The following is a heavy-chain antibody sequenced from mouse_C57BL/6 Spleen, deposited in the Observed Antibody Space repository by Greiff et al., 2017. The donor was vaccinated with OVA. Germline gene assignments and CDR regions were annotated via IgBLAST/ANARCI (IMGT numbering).Heavy chain of an antibody. V-gene: IGHV1-52*01. CDR1: GYTFTSYW. Sequence: QVQLKQPGAELVRPGSSVKLSCKASGYTFTSYWMHWVKQRPIQGLEWIGNIDPSDSETHYNQKFKDKATLTVDKSSSTAYMQLSSLTSEDSAVYYCARSGYGNHAYFDYWGQGTTLTVSS. J-gene: IGHJ2*01. D-gene: IGHD2-10*02. CDR2: IDPSDSET. CDR3: ARSGYGNHAYFDY.